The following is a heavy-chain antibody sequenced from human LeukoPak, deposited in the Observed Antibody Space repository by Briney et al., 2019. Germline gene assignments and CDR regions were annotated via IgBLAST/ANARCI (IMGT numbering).Heavy chain of an antibody. V-gene: IGHV4-39*01. Sequence: SETLSLTCTVSGGSINSTYYWGWIRQPPGRGLEWIGSIYYSGSTFYNPSLQSRVTISVDTSKSQFSLRLTSVTAPDTAVYFCARLLWNGEDYWGQGTLVTVSS. D-gene: IGHD3-3*01. CDR1: GGSINSTYY. CDR3: ARLLWNGEDY. CDR2: IYYSGST. J-gene: IGHJ4*02.